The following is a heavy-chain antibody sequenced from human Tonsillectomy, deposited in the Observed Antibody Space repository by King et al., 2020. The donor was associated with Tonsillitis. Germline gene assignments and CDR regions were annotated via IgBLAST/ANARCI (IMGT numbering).Heavy chain of an antibody. CDR2: ILYDGSIK. CDR1: GFTFSSYG. D-gene: IGHD3-9*01. CDR3: AKDRVFRYLDLDYFDY. Sequence: QVQLVESGGGVVQPGRSLRLSCAASGFTFSSYGMHWVRQAPGKGLEWVAVILYDGSIKYYANSVKGRFTISRDNAKNTLYLQMNSLRAEDTAVYYCAKDRVFRYLDLDYFDYWGQGTLVTVSS. V-gene: IGHV3-30*18. J-gene: IGHJ4*02.